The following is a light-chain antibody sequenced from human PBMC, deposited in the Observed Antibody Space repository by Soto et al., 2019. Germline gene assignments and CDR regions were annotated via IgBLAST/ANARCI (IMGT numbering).Light chain of an antibody. CDR3: QQYGSSPPFT. J-gene: IGKJ1*01. Sequence: EIVLTQSPCTLSLSPGERATLSCRASQSVSNNYLAWYQQKPGQAPRLLIYGASTRATGIPARFSGSGSGTDFTLTISRLEPEDFAVYYCQQYGSSPPFTCGQGTKVDIK. CDR1: QSVSNNY. V-gene: IGKV3-20*01. CDR2: GAS.